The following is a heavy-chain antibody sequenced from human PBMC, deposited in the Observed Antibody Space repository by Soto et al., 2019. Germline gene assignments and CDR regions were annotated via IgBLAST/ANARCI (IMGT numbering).Heavy chain of an antibody. J-gene: IGHJ6*02. Sequence: EVQLVESGGGLVKHGGSLRLSCAASGLTFSNYNMNWVRQAPGKGLEWVSSISSSSTFIYYADSVKGRFTVSRDNAKNSLYLQMNSLRAEDTAVYYCAAVHCSGGSCYFYYGMDVWGQGTTVTVSS. V-gene: IGHV3-21*01. CDR3: AAVHCSGGSCYFYYGMDV. D-gene: IGHD2-15*01. CDR2: ISSSSTFI. CDR1: GLTFSNYN.